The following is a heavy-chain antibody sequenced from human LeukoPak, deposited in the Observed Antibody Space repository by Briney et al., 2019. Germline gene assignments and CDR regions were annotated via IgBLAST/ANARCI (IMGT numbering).Heavy chain of an antibody. D-gene: IGHD6-19*01. CDR1: GGTISSSSYY. CDR3: ARPGSGWRDY. Sequence: SETLSLTCTVSGGTISSSSYYWGWIRQPPGKGLEWIGSIYYSGSTYYNPSLKSRVTISVDTSKNQFSLKLSSVTAADTAVYYCARPGSGWRDYWGQGTLVTVSS. CDR2: IYYSGST. J-gene: IGHJ4*02. V-gene: IGHV4-39*01.